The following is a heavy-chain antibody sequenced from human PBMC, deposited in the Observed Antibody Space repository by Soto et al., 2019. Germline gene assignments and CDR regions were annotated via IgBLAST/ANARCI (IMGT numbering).Heavy chain of an antibody. CDR3: ARVVIYCSGGSCYYNWFDP. J-gene: IGHJ5*02. CDR2: IIPIFGTA. V-gene: IGHV1-69*13. D-gene: IGHD2-15*01. CDR1: GGTFSSYA. Sequence: SVKVSCKASGGTFSSYAISWVRQAPGQGLEWMGGIIPIFGTANYAQKFQGRVTITADESTSTAYMELSSLRSEDTAVYYCARVVIYCSGGSCYYNWFDPWGQGTLVTVSS.